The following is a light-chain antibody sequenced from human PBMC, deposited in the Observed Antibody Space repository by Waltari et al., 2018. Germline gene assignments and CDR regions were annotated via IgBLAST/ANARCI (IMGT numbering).Light chain of an antibody. CDR1: KLGDKY. J-gene: IGLJ2*01. V-gene: IGLV3-1*01. Sequence: SYELTQSPSVSVSPGQTASITCSGDKLGDKYACWYQQKPGQSPVLVIYQDSKRPSGVPERFAGANSGKTATLTISGTQAMDEADYYCQAWDSSAAVVFGGGTKLTVL. CDR3: QAWDSSAAVV. CDR2: QDS.